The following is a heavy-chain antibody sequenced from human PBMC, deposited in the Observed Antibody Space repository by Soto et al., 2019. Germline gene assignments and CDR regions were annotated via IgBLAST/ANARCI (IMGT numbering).Heavy chain of an antibody. CDR3: AREGILGLFDVYDI. Sequence: ASVKVSCKASVFTSIGISWVRQAPGQRLEWMGWISTHNGNTIYAQKFQGRVIMTMDTSTTTVYMELRSLRHDDPAVYLCAREGILGLFDVYDIWAQGTMVTVSS. J-gene: IGHJ3*02. CDR1: VFTSIG. CDR2: ISTHNGNT. V-gene: IGHV1-18*04. D-gene: IGHD3-3*01.